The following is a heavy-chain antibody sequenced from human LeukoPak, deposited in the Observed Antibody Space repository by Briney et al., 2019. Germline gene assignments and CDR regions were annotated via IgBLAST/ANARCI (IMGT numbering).Heavy chain of an antibody. CDR2: ISSSSTTI. CDR1: GFTFSNFN. CDR3: AREMIVDY. V-gene: IGHV3-48*02. D-gene: IGHD3-22*01. Sequence: GGSLRLSCAASGFTFSNFNMNWVRQAPGKGLEWVSYISSSSTTIYYADSVKGRFTISRDNAKNSLYLQMNSLRDEDTAVYYCAREMIVDYWGQGTLVTVSS. J-gene: IGHJ4*02.